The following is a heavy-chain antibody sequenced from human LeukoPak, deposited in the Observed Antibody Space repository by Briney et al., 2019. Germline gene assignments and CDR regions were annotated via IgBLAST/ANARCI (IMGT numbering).Heavy chain of an antibody. CDR3: ARAGLWDHSDSSGYHNGAFDI. Sequence: ASVKVSCKASGYTFTGYYMHWVRQAPGQGVEGMGWINPNSGGTNYAQKFQGRGTITRDTSISTAYMELSRLTSDDTAVFYCARAGLWDHSDSSGYHNGAFDIWGQGTMVTVSS. CDR1: GYTFTGYY. CDR2: INPNSGGT. J-gene: IGHJ3*02. D-gene: IGHD3-22*01. V-gene: IGHV1-2*02.